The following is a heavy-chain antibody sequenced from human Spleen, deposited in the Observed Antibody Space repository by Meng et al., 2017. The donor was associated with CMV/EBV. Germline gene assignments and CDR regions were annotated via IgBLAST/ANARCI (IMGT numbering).Heavy chain of an antibody. CDR3: ARKREGDFDY. J-gene: IGHJ4*02. CDR1: GGSFSGYY. CDR2: INHSGST. D-gene: IGHD6-25*01. Sequence: QVQLQQWGAGLLKPSETLCLTCVVYGGSFSGYYWSWIRQPPGKGLEWIGEINHSGSTNYNPSLKSRVTISVDTSKNQFSLKLSSVTAADTAVYYCARKREGDFDYWGQGTLVTVSS. V-gene: IGHV4-34*01.